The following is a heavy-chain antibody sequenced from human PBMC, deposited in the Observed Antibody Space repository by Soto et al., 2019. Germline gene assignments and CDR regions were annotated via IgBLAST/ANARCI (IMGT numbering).Heavy chain of an antibody. CDR2: ISPDGSVT. CDR3: ARGINYAMDV. CDR1: GSTVSGHW. V-gene: IGHV3-74*01. J-gene: IGHJ6*02. Sequence: EVQLVESGGGSVQPGGSLRLSCAASGSTVSGHWMHWVRQEPGRGLVWVSLISPDGSVTTYADSVKGRFTISRDNAKNTLTLQMNSLRAEYTAVYYCARGINYAMDVWGQGTTVTVSS.